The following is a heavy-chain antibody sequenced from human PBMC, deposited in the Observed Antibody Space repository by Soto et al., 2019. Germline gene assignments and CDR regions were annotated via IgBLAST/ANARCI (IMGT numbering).Heavy chain of an antibody. CDR2: ISGSGGST. CDR3: AKDPRLRCLDPDYYYYYGMDV. V-gene: IGHV3-23*01. CDR1: RFTFSSYA. Sequence: PGGSLRLSCAASRFTFSSYAMSWVRQAPGKGLEWVSAISGSGGSTYYADSVKCRFTISRDNSKSTLYLQMNSLRAEDTAVYYCAKDPRLRCLDPDYYYYYGMDVWGQGSTVTVSS. J-gene: IGHJ6*02. D-gene: IGHD3-3*01.